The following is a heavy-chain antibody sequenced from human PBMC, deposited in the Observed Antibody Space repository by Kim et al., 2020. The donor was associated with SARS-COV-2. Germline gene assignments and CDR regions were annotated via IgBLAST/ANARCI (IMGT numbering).Heavy chain of an antibody. Sequence: GGSLRLSCAASGFTVSNSYMNWVRQAPGKGLEWVSILYSGGRTNYADSVKGRFTVSRDNSKNTLYLQMNNLRAEDTAAYYCARGLGGTTAYWYFEVWGRGTLVTVSS. CDR2: LYSGGRT. V-gene: IGHV3-53*01. D-gene: IGHD1-26*01. CDR3: ARGLGGTTAYWYFEV. J-gene: IGHJ2*01. CDR1: GFTVSNSY.